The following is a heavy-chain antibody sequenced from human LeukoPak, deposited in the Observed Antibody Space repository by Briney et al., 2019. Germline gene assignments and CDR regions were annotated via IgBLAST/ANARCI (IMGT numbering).Heavy chain of an antibody. D-gene: IGHD2-15*01. CDR1: GGSFSGYY. J-gene: IGHJ4*02. V-gene: IGHV4-34*01. CDR2: INHSGST. Sequence: PSETLSLTCAVYGGSFSGYYWSWIRQPPGKGLEWIGEINHSGSTNYNPSLKSRVTISVDTSKNQFSLKLSSVTAADTAVYYCARGPGYCSGGSCYSVDYWGQGTLVTVSS. CDR3: ARGPGYCSGGSCYSVDY.